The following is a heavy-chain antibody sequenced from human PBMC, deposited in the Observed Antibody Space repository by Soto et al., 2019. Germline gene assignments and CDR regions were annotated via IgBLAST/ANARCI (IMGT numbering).Heavy chain of an antibody. CDR2: IRSKANSYAT. D-gene: IGHD2-21*02. CDR3: TRLHDCAHY. J-gene: IGHJ4*02. CDR1: GFTFSGSA. Sequence: EVPLVESGGGLVQPGGSLKLSCAASGFTFSGSAMHWVRQASGKGLEWVGRIRSKANSYATAYAASVKGRFTISRDDSKNTAYLQMNSRKTEDTAVYYCTRLHDCAHYGGQGTLVTVSS. V-gene: IGHV3-73*02.